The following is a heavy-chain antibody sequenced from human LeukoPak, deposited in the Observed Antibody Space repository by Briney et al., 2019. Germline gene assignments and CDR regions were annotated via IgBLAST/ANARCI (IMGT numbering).Heavy chain of an antibody. J-gene: IGHJ6*03. V-gene: IGHV4-34*01. Sequence: SETLSLTCAVYGGSFSGYYWSWIRQPPGEGLEWIGEITHSGSTNYNPSLKSRVTISVDASKNQFSLKLSAVTAADTAVYYCARGASGYYGSGSYYSLLDYYYYMDVWGKGTTVTVSS. CDR2: ITHSGST. CDR1: GGSFSGYY. CDR3: ARGASGYYGSGSYYSLLDYYYYMDV. D-gene: IGHD3-10*01.